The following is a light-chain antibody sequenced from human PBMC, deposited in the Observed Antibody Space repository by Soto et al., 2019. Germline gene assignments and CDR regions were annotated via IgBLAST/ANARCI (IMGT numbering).Light chain of an antibody. CDR1: QSISSF. Sequence: EVVLTQSPATLSLSPGERATLSCRASQSISSFLTWNQQKPGQAPRLLIYDASTRATGIPARFSGTGSGTDFTLTISSLEPEDFAVYYCQQRSDWPPLTFGGGTKVEIK. CDR3: QQRSDWPPLT. J-gene: IGKJ4*01. V-gene: IGKV3-11*01. CDR2: DAS.